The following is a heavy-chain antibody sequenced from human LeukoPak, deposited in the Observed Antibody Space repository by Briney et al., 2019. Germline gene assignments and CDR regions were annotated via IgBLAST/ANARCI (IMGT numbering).Heavy chain of an antibody. CDR2: KNPNSGNT. Sequence: ASVKVSCKASGDTVTSYDINRVRQATGQWLEWMGWKNPNSGNTGYAQKFQGRVTMTRNTSISTAYMELSSLRSEDTAVYYCARHWNYLIRRYYYYYGMDVWGQGTTVTVSS. V-gene: IGHV1-8*01. D-gene: IGHD1-7*01. J-gene: IGHJ6*02. CDR1: GDTVTSYD. CDR3: ARHWNYLIRRYYYYYGMDV.